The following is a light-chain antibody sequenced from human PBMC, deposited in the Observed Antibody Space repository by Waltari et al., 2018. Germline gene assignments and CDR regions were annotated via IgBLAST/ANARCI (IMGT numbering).Light chain of an antibody. CDR3: QQYRNLWT. CDR1: QRLSNW. J-gene: IGKJ1*01. CDR2: KAS. Sequence: MTCRASQRLSNWLARYQQKPGKAPKGLIYKASTLESGGPSRFSGSGSGTEFTLTISSLQPDDFATYYCQQYRNLWTFGQGTKVEIK. V-gene: IGKV1-5*03.